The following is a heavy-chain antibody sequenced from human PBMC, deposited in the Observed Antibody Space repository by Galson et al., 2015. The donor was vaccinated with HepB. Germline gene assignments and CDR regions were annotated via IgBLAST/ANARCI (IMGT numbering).Heavy chain of an antibody. Sequence: SLRLSCAASGFTFSDYYMSWIRQAPGKGLEWVSYISSSSSYTNYADSVKGRFTISRDNAKNSLYLQMNSLRAEDTAVYYCARGSFRIRAIVGASYDAFDIWGQGTMVTVSS. CDR2: ISSSSSYT. V-gene: IGHV3-11*06. CDR1: GFTFSDYY. J-gene: IGHJ3*02. CDR3: ARGSFRIRAIVGASYDAFDI. D-gene: IGHD1-26*01.